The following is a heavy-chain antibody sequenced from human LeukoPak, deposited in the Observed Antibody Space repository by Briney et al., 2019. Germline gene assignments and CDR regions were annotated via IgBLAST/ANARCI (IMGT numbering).Heavy chain of an antibody. J-gene: IGHJ4*02. CDR3: ARTVPRATVPRAGYSSSWHLDY. CDR1: GGSISSYY. Sequence: SGTLSLTCTVSGGSISSYYWNWIRQPPGKGLEWIRYIYYSGSTNYNPSLKSRVTISIDTSKNQFSLRLSSVIAADTAVYYCARTVPRATVPRAGYSSSWHLDYWGQGTLVTVSS. V-gene: IGHV4-59*01. CDR2: IYYSGST. D-gene: IGHD6-13*01.